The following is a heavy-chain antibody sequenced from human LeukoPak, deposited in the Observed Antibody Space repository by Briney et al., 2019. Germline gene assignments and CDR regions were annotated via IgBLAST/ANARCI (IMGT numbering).Heavy chain of an antibody. D-gene: IGHD3-3*01. Sequence: ASVKVSCKVSGYTFTDYYMHWVQQAPGKGPELMGLVDPEDGETIYAEKFQGRVTITADTSTDTAYMELSSLRSEDTAVYYCAPSFWSGPNFPGAWGQGTLVTVSS. CDR2: VDPEDGET. CDR3: APSFWSGPNFPGA. J-gene: IGHJ4*02. V-gene: IGHV1-69-2*01. CDR1: GYTFTDYY.